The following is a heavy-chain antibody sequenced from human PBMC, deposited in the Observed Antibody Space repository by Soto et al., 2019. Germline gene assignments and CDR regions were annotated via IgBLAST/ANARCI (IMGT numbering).Heavy chain of an antibody. V-gene: IGHV1-69*06. Sequence: QVQLVQSGAEVKRPGSSVKVSCKASGGTFSSYAISWVRQAPGQGLEWMGGIIPIVGTANYAQKFQGRVTITADKATSTAYMELSSLRSEDTAVYYCARTYSSSSAFDYWGQGTLVTVSS. CDR2: IIPIVGTA. CDR1: GGTFSSYA. D-gene: IGHD6-6*01. J-gene: IGHJ4*02. CDR3: ARTYSSSSAFDY.